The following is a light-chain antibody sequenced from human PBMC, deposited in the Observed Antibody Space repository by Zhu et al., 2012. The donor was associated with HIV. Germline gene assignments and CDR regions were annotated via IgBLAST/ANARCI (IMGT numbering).Light chain of an antibody. CDR3: QHLTLYPT. CDR1: QDITNY. J-gene: IGKJ4*01. V-gene: IGKV1-9*01. CDR2: AAS. Sequence: RLTQSPSFLSASVGDRVTITCRASQDITNYLAWYQQKPGKAPKLLIYAASTLQIGVPSRFRASGSGAEFTLTITSLQPEDFATYFCQHLTLYPTFGGGSRVEIK.